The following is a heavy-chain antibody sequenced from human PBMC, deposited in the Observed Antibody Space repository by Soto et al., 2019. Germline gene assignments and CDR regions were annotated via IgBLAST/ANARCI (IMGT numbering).Heavy chain of an antibody. CDR3: ARHISGYDTRSYYYGMDV. J-gene: IGHJ6*02. V-gene: IGHV4-59*08. D-gene: IGHD5-12*01. Sequence: TLSLTCTVSGGSISGYYWTWIRQPPGKGLEWIGYIYSSGNTNYNPSLQSRVTISVDTSKNQFSLKLSSVTAADTAVYYCARHISGYDTRSYYYGMDVWGQGTTVTVSS. CDR1: GGSISGYY. CDR2: IYSSGNT.